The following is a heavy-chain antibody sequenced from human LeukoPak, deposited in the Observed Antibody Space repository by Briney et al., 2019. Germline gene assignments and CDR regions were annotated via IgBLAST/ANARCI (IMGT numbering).Heavy chain of an antibody. Sequence: SETLSLTCTVSGGSVSSTTYYWSWIRQPPGKGLEWIASINYSGSTYYNPSLKSRVTISVDSSENQFSLKLSSVTAADTAVYYCARYVVYGSGKYYFDYWGQGTLVTVSS. CDR2: INYSGST. CDR1: GGSVSSTTYY. J-gene: IGHJ4*02. CDR3: ARYVVYGSGKYYFDY. D-gene: IGHD3-10*01. V-gene: IGHV4-39*01.